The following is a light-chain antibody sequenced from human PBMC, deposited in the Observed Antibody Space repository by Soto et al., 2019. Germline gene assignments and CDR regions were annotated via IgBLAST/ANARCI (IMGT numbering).Light chain of an antibody. CDR1: QGVTTN. J-gene: IGKJ1*01. CDR3: QQYNDWPPWT. CDR2: DVS. Sequence: EIVMTQSPGTLSVSPGERATLSCRAGQGVTTNFAWYQQKSGQSPRLLIYDVSIRATGVPARFSGTGSGTEFTLTISILQSEDFAVYYCQQYNDWPPWTFGQGTKVDIK. V-gene: IGKV3D-15*03.